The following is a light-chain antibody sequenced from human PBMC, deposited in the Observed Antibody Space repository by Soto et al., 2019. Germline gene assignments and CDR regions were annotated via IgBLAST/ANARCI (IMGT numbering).Light chain of an antibody. V-gene: IGLV2-14*01. CDR1: SSDVGGYNY. Sequence: QSVLTQPASVSGSPGQSITISCTGTSSDVGGYNYVSWFQQHTGKAPKLMIYEVSNRPSGVSNRFSGSKSGNTASLTISGLQAEDEADCYCSSYTRSSTYVFGTGTKLTVL. CDR2: EVS. CDR3: SSYTRSSTYV. J-gene: IGLJ1*01.